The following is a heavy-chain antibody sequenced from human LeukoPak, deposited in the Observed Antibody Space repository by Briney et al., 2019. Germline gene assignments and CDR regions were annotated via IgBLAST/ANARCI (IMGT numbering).Heavy chain of an antibody. V-gene: IGHV4-59*01. CDR2: IYYSGST. CDR1: GGSISSYY. J-gene: IGHJ5*02. CDR3: ARTNEYQLLWRRGRWFDL. D-gene: IGHD2-2*01. Sequence: PSETLSLTCTVSGGSISSYYWSWIRQPPGKGLEWIGYIYYSGSTNYNPSLKSRVTISVDTSKNQFSLKLSSVTAADTAVYYCARTNEYQLLWRRGRWFDLWGQGTLVTVSS.